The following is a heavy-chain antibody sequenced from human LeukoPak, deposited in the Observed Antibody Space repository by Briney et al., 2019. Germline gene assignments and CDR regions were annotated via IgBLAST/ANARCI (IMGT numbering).Heavy chain of an antibody. CDR3: ARRYYYDSSGYYSPYYYYGMDV. CDR2: ISYDGSSE. Sequence: GGSLRLSCAASGNTFSSYAMHWVRQAPGKGLEWVAVISYDGSSEYYADSVKGRFTISRDNSKNTLYLQMNSLRAEDTAVYYCARRYYYDSSGYYSPYYYYGMDVWGQGTTVTVSS. V-gene: IGHV3-30-3*01. J-gene: IGHJ6*02. CDR1: GNTFSSYA. D-gene: IGHD3-22*01.